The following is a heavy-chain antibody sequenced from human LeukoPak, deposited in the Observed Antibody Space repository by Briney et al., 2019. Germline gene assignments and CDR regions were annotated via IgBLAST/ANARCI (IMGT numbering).Heavy chain of an antibody. J-gene: IGHJ4*02. V-gene: IGHV4-59*08. Sequence: SETLSLTCTVSGGSISSYYWSWIRQPPGKGLEWIGYIYYSGSTNYNPSLKSRVTISVDTSKNQFSLKLSSVTAADTAVYYCARWLGYYFDYWGQGTLVTVPS. CDR1: GGSISSYY. CDR3: ARWLGYYFDY. D-gene: IGHD3-10*01. CDR2: IYYSGST.